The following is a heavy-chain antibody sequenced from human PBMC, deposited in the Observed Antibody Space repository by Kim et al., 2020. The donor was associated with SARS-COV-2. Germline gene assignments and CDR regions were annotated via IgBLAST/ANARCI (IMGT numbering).Heavy chain of an antibody. J-gene: IGHJ4*01. CDR3: GRQTLRSLWFGALADF. CDR1: GASIDSSDSY. CDR2: LSNSGTT. D-gene: IGHD3-10*01. Sequence: SETLSLTCAVSGASIDSSDSYWGWIRQPPGKGLEWIGSLSNSGTTYYNPSLKSRVTTSADTARNQFPLKMTSATAADTALYYCGRQTLRSLWFGALADF. V-gene: IGHV4-39*01.